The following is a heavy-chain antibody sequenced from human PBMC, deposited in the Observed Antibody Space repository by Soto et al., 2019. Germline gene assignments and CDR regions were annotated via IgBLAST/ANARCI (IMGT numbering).Heavy chain of an antibody. Sequence: VGSLRLSCAASGFTFSSYAMSWVRQAPGKGLEWVSAISGSGGSTYYADSVKGRFTISRDNSKNTLYLQMNSLRAEDTAVYYCAKDPGVWAGTTPFDYWGQGTLVTVSS. J-gene: IGHJ4*02. CDR2: ISGSGGST. V-gene: IGHV3-23*01. CDR3: AKDPGVWAGTTPFDY. D-gene: IGHD1-7*01. CDR1: GFTFSSYA.